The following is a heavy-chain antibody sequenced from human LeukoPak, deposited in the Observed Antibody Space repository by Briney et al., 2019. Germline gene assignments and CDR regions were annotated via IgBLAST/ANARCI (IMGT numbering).Heavy chain of an antibody. Sequence: ASVKVSCKASGYTFTSYDISWVRQAPGQGLEWMGWISAYNGNTNYAQKLQGRVTMTTDTSTSTAYMELRSLRSDDTAVYYCARVFYGQWPNYYYYGMDVWGQGTTVTVSS. V-gene: IGHV1-18*01. D-gene: IGHD6-19*01. J-gene: IGHJ6*02. CDR3: ARVFYGQWPNYYYYGMDV. CDR2: ISAYNGNT. CDR1: GYTFTSYD.